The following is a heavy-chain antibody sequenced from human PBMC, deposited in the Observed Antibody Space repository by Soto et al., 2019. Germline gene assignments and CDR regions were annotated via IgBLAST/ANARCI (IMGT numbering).Heavy chain of an antibody. CDR3: ARGAVAGPFYYYGIDV. CDR2: ISTYNGDT. J-gene: IGHJ6*02. CDR1: GYTFTNYG. Sequence: QVQLVQSGAGVKEPGASMKVSCKASGYTFTNYGIIWVRQAPGQGLEWMGWISTYNGDTNSAQKFQGRVTMTTDTTTTTAYMELKSLRSDDTAVYYCARGAVAGPFYYYGIDVWGQGTTVTVSS. V-gene: IGHV1-18*01. D-gene: IGHD6-19*01.